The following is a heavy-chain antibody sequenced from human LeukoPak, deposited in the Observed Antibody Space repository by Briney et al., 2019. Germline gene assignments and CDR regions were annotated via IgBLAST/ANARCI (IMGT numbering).Heavy chain of an antibody. CDR3: ARDRVIGYDSSGYDY. CDR1: GYTFTGCY. Sequence: ASVKVSCKASGYTFTGCYMHWVRQAPGQGLEWMGWINPNSGGTNYAQKFQGRVTMTRDTSISTAYMELSRLRSDDTAVYYCARDRVIGYDSSGYDYWGQGTLVTVSS. CDR2: INPNSGGT. J-gene: IGHJ4*02. D-gene: IGHD3-22*01. V-gene: IGHV1-2*02.